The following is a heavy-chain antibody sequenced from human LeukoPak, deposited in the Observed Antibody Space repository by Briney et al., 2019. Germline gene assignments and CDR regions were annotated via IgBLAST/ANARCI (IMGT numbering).Heavy chain of an antibody. CDR2: IHDSGST. D-gene: IGHD6-19*01. J-gene: IGHJ4*02. CDR1: GHTISSYY. V-gene: IGHV4-59*08. Sequence: SETLSLTCTVSGHTISSYYWNWIRQPPGKGLEWIGYIHDSGSTKYNPSLKSRVTISVDTSKNQFSLKLSSVTAADTAVYYCAMCYYSGWAFDYWGQGTLVTVSS. CDR3: AMCYYSGWAFDY.